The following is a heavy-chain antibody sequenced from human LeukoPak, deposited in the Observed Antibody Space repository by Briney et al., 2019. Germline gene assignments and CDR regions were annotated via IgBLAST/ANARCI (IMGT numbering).Heavy chain of an antibody. CDR2: IYYSGST. V-gene: IGHV4-39*07. CDR3: ARVVATYYYYYYMDV. D-gene: IGHD5-12*01. Sequence: PSETLSLTCTVSGGSISSSSYYWGWIRQPPGKGLEWIGSIYYSGSTNYNPSLKSRVTISVDTSKNQFSLKLSSVTAADTAVYYCARVVATYYYYYYMDVWGKGTTVTISS. J-gene: IGHJ6*03. CDR1: GGSISSSSYY.